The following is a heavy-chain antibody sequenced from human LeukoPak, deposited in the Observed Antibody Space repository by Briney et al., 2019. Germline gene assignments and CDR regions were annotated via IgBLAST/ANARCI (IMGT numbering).Heavy chain of an antibody. V-gene: IGHV3-30*19. J-gene: IGHJ4*02. D-gene: IGHD4-23*01. CDR1: GFTLSNFG. CDR3: ARDDYGGVDY. CDR2: IVFEGSKK. Sequence: GGSLRLSCAASGFTLSNFGIHWVRQAPGKGLEWVSFIVFEGSKKFYADSVKGRFIISRDNSKNTVYLQMNTLRAEHTALYFWARDDYGGVDYWGQGTLVTVSS.